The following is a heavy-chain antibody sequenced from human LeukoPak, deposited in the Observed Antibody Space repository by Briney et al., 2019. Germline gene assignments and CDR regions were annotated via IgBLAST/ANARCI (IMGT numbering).Heavy chain of an antibody. CDR3: ARVFTFGGVIVFDY. CDR1: GGSINSYY. V-gene: IGHV4-59*01. J-gene: IGHJ4*02. D-gene: IGHD3-16*02. Sequence: SETLSLTCTVSGGSINSYYWTWIRQPPGKGLECIGYIYYTGSTNYNPSLKSRVTISVDTSKNQFSLKLSSVTAADTAVYYCARVFTFGGVIVFDYWGQGTLVTVSS. CDR2: IYYTGST.